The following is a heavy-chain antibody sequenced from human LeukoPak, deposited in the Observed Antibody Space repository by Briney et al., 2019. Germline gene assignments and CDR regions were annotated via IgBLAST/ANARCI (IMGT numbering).Heavy chain of an antibody. J-gene: IGHJ4*02. D-gene: IGHD3-3*01. Sequence: GGSLRLSCAASGFTFSSYSMNWVRQAPGKGLEWVSSISSSSSYIYYADSVKGRFTISRDNAKNSLYLQMNSLRAEDTAVYYCARDLEYDFWSGYPKYYFDYWGQGTLVTVSS. CDR3: ARDLEYDFWSGYPKYYFDY. CDR2: ISSSSSYI. V-gene: IGHV3-21*01. CDR1: GFTFSSYS.